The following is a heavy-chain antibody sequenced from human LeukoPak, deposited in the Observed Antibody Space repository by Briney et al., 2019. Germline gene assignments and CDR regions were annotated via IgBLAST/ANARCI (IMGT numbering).Heavy chain of an antibody. CDR1: GASIRTYF. J-gene: IGHJ4*02. Sequence: KASETLSLTCTVSGASIRTYFWSWIRQPPGKGLEWIGYIYHSGNANYNPSLTSRVSMSVDTSNNQFSLKLSSVTAADTAVYYCARHSTFFGVVIIKGRVRGPFDYWGQGTLVTVSS. CDR2: IYHSGNA. V-gene: IGHV4-59*08. D-gene: IGHD3-3*01. CDR3: ARHSTFFGVVIIKGRVRGPFDY.